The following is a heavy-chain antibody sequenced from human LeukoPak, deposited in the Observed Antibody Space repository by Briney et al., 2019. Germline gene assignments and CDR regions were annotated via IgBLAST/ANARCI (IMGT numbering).Heavy chain of an antibody. J-gene: IGHJ4*02. D-gene: IGHD4-17*01. CDR1: GFTFSSYA. CDR2: ISYDGSNK. Sequence: GRSLRLSCAASGFTFSSYAMHWVRQAPGKGLEWVAVISYDGSNKYYADSVEGRFTISRDNSKNTLYLQMNSLRAEDTAVYYCARDDYGDYESLDYWGQGTLVTVSS. CDR3: ARDDYGDYESLDY. V-gene: IGHV3-30-3*01.